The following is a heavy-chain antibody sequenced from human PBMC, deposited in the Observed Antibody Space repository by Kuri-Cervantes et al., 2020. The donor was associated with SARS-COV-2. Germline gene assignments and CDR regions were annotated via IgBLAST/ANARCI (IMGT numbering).Heavy chain of an antibody. CDR2: ISSSSSYI. V-gene: IGHV3-21*01. Sequence: GESLKISCAASGFTFSSYSMNWVRQAPGKGLEWVSSISSSSSYIYYADSVKGRFTISRDNAKNSLYLQMNSPRAEDTAVYYCATTSSGRGYWGQGTLVTVSS. D-gene: IGHD6-19*01. CDR3: ATTSSGRGY. J-gene: IGHJ4*02. CDR1: GFTFSSYS.